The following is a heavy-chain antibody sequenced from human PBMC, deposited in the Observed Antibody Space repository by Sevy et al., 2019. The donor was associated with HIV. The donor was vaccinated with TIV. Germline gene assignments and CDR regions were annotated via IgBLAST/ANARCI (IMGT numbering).Heavy chain of an antibody. Sequence: GGSLRISCAASGFTFSSYCMSWVRQAPGKGLEWVANIKQDGSEKYYVDSVKGRFTISRDNAKNSLYLQMNSLRAEDTAVSYCARDGFLEWLLSNGIDVRGQGTTVTVSS. CDR3: ARDGFLEWLLSNGIDV. CDR1: GFTFSSYC. CDR2: IKQDGSEK. D-gene: IGHD3-3*01. V-gene: IGHV3-7*01. J-gene: IGHJ6*02.